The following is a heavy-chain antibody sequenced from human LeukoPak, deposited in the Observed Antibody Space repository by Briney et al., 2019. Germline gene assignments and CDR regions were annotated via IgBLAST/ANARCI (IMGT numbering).Heavy chain of an antibody. V-gene: IGHV4-4*07. J-gene: IGHJ5*02. CDR3: ARDSPGYCSSTSCRKFDP. D-gene: IGHD2-2*01. CDR2: IYTSGST. CDR1: GVSISSYY. Sequence: SETLSLTCTVSGVSISSYYWSWIRQPARKGLEWIGRIYTSGSTNYNPSLNSRVTMSADTSKTHFSLKLSSVTAAATAVYYCARDSPGYCSSTSCRKFDPWGQGTLVTVSS.